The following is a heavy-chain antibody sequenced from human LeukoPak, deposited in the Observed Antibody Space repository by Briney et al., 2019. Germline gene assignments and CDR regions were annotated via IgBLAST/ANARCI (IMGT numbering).Heavy chain of an antibody. J-gene: IGHJ4*02. CDR3: ARLSGSYVDYFDY. CDR1: GFTFNTYS. Sequence: PGGSLRLSCEASGFTFNTYSMNWARQAPGKGLEWVSSIDSSGGYMFYADSVKGRFIISRDNSKNTVYLQMKSLRAEDTAVYYCARLSGSYVDYFDYWGQGTLVTVSS. D-gene: IGHD1-26*01. CDR2: IDSSGGYM. V-gene: IGHV3-21*04.